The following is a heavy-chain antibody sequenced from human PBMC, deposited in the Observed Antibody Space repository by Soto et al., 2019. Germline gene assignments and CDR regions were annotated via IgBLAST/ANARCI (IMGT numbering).Heavy chain of an antibody. D-gene: IGHD6-6*01. CDR3: ARRSSSSGNWFDA. Sequence: GESLKISCKGSVYSFTSYWISWVRQMPVKGLVWMGRIDPSDSYTNYSPSLQGHVTISADKSISTAYLQWSSLKASDTAMYYCARRSSSSGNWFDAWGQGSLVTVSS. CDR2: IDPSDSYT. J-gene: IGHJ5*02. V-gene: IGHV5-10-1*01. CDR1: VYSFTSYW.